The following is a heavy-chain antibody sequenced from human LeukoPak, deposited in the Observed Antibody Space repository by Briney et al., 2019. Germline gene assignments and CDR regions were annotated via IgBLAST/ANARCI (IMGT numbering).Heavy chain of an antibody. CDR2: IYYSGST. J-gene: IGHJ4*02. Sequence: SETLSLTCTVSGGSISSSSYYWSWIRQPPGKGLEWIGYIYYSGSTNYNPSLKSRVTISVDTSKNQFSLKLSSVTAADTAVYYCARVFRGRGYDPIYFDYWGQGTLVTVSS. D-gene: IGHD5-12*01. CDR3: ARVFRGRGYDPIYFDY. V-gene: IGHV4-61*01. CDR1: GGSISSSSYY.